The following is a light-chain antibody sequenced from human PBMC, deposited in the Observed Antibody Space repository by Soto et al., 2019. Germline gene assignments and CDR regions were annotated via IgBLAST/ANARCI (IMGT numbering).Light chain of an antibody. V-gene: IGKV1-39*01. Sequence: DIQVTQSPPSLSASVGDRVTITCRASQSINRFLNWYQHKAGKAPKLLIFAASSLQSGVPSRFSGSESVTDFTLTMGSLQPEDFATYHCQQSYSTPQTLGQGTKV. CDR1: QSINRF. J-gene: IGKJ1*01. CDR2: AAS. CDR3: QQSYSTPQT.